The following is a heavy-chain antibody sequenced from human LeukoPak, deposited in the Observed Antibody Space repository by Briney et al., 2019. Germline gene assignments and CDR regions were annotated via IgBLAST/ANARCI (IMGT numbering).Heavy chain of an antibody. D-gene: IGHD6-19*01. V-gene: IGHV3-53*01. CDR2: IYSGGST. J-gene: IGHJ4*02. Sequence: GGSLRLSCAASGFTVSSNYMSWVRQAPGKGLEWVSVIYSGGSTYYADSVKGRFAISKDNSKNTLYLQMNSLRAEDTAVYYCARIAVAGLFGYWGQGTLVTVSS. CDR1: GFTVSSNY. CDR3: ARIAVAGLFGY.